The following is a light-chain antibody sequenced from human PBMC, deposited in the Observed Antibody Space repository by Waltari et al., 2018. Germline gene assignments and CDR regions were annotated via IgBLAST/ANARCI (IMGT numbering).Light chain of an antibody. CDR2: GAF. Sequence: EVVMTQSPATLSVSPGERATLSCRASQNVNSNVAWYQQKPGQAPRLLIYGAFSTATGIPARFSGSGSGTEFTLTISSLQSEDFAVYYCHQYNNWPPYTFGQGTKVEI. J-gene: IGKJ2*01. V-gene: IGKV3-15*01. CDR3: HQYNNWPPYT. CDR1: QNVNSN.